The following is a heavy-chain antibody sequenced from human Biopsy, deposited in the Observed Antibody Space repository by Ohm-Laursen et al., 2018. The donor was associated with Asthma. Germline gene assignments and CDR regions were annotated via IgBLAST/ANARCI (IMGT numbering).Heavy chain of an antibody. J-gene: IGHJ6*02. Sequence: ASVKVSCKASGYNFISFAIHWVRQAPGQRLEWMGWVNTGNGDTKYSQKFQGRVTITADESTSTAYMELSSLRADDTAVYYCARGGYYGDRRYHDGMDVWGQGTTVTVPS. V-gene: IGHV1-3*04. CDR2: VNTGNGDT. D-gene: IGHD4-17*01. CDR3: ARGGYYGDRRYHDGMDV. CDR1: GYNFISFA.